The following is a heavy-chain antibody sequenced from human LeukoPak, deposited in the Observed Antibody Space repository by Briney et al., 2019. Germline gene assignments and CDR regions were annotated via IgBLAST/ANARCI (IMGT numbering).Heavy chain of an antibody. CDR2: IYTSGST. D-gene: IGHD1-1*01. CDR1: GGSISSGSYY. CDR3: ARGRLGDCFDY. V-gene: IGHV4-61*02. Sequence: SQTLSLTCTVSGGSISSGSYYWSWIRQPAGKGLEWIGRIYTSGSTIYNPSLKSRVTISVDTSKNQFSLKLSSVTAADTAVYYCARGRLGDCFDYWGQGTLVTVSS. J-gene: IGHJ4*02.